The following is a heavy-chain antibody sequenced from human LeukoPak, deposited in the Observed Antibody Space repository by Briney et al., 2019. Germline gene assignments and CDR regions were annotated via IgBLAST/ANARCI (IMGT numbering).Heavy chain of an antibody. J-gene: IGHJ4*02. Sequence: GGCLRLSCGASGFTLSGYWMHWVRQVPGKGLVWVSRINSDGSSTSYAESVKGRFTISRDNAKNTLYPQMNSLRAEDTAVYYCARGESGGLDWGQGTLVTVSS. V-gene: IGHV3-74*01. CDR3: ARGESGGLD. CDR2: INSDGSST. D-gene: IGHD3-10*01. CDR1: GFTLSGYW.